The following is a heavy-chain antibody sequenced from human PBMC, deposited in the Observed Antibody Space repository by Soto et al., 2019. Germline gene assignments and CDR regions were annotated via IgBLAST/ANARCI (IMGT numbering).Heavy chain of an antibody. CDR2: ISYDGSNK. Sequence: QVQLVESGGGVVQPGRSLRLSCAASGFTFSSYAMHWVRQAPGKGLEWVAVISYDGSNKYYADSVKGRFTISRDNSKNTLYLQMTSLRAGDTVVYYCARAGCDGGSCYTLVGLRYGMDVWGQGTTVTVSS. CDR1: GFTFSSYA. J-gene: IGHJ6*02. CDR3: ARAGCDGGSCYTLVGLRYGMDV. D-gene: IGHD2-15*01. V-gene: IGHV3-30-3*01.